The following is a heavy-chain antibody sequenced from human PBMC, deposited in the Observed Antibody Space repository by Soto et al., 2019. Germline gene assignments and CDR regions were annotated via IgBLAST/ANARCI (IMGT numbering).Heavy chain of an antibody. CDR3: ARCRDAFGFDS. V-gene: IGHV4-31*03. CDR1: GGSIKSGGYY. CDR2: IHYRGRT. J-gene: IGHJ4*02. Sequence: QVQLQESGPGLVMPSDTLSLTCNVSGGSIKSGGYYWGWISQPPGKGLEWIGYIHYRGRTSYNPSLESRASISLDTSGHHFSLKLTAVTAADTAVYYCARCRDAFGFDSWGQGTLVTVSS. D-gene: IGHD2-15*01.